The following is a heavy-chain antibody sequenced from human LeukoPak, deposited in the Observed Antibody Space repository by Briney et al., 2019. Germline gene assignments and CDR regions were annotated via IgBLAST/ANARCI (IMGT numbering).Heavy chain of an antibody. J-gene: IGHJ4*02. CDR3: ARDGSSGWFLSFYFDY. CDR1: GFTFSSYW. Sequence: PGGSLRLSCAASGFTFSSYWMSWVRQAPGEGLEWVANIKQDGSEKYYVDSVKGRFTISRDNAKNSLYLQMNSLRAEDTAVYYCARDGSSGWFLSFYFDYWGQGTLVTVSS. CDR2: IKQDGSEK. D-gene: IGHD6-19*01. V-gene: IGHV3-7*01.